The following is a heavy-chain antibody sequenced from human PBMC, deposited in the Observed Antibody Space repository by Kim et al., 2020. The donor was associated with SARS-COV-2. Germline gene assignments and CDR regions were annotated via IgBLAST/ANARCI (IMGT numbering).Heavy chain of an antibody. V-gene: IGHV7-4-1*02. J-gene: IGHJ4*02. D-gene: IGHD3-22*01. Sequence: NPTYAQGFTGRFVFSLDTSVSTAYLQISSLKAEDTAVYYCARGGSGYYFDYWGRGTLVTVSS. CDR2: NP. CDR3: ARGGSGYYFDY.